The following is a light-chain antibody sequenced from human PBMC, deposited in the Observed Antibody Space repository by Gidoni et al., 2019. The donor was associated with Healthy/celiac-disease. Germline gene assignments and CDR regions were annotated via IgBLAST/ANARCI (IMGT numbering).Light chain of an antibody. CDR1: SSNIGNND. CDR2: DNN. V-gene: IGLV1-51*01. Sequence: QSVLPQPPSVSAPPGQKVTISCSGSSSNIGNNDVSWYQQLPGTAPKLFIYDNNKRPSGIPDRFSGSKSGTSATLGITGLQTGDEADYYCGTWDSSLSAGGVFGGGTKLTVL. CDR3: GTWDSSLSAGGV. J-gene: IGLJ3*02.